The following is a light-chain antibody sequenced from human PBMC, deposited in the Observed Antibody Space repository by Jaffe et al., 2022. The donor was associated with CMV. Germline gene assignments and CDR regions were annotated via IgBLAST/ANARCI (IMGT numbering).Light chain of an antibody. CDR2: DVN. Sequence: QSALTQPASVSGSPGQSITISCTGTSSDVGGYNFVSWYQQHPGKAPKLLIYDVNDRPSGISDRFSGSKSDNTASLTISGLQPEDEANYYCASYTSSGTLGVFGGGTKLTVL. CDR1: SSDVGGYNF. V-gene: IGLV2-14*03. J-gene: IGLJ3*02. CDR3: ASYTSSGTLGV.